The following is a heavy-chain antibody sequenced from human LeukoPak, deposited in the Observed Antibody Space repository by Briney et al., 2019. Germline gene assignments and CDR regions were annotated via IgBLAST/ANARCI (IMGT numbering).Heavy chain of an antibody. Sequence: GGSLRLSCAASGFPFSSYAMTWVRQAPGKGLEWVSSISPSAMYIYYADPVKGRFTISRDNAKNSLYLQMNSLRAEDTAVYYCARERTHMTTIDYWGQGTLVTVSS. D-gene: IGHD4-17*01. J-gene: IGHJ4*02. V-gene: IGHV3-21*01. CDR2: ISPSAMYI. CDR1: GFPFSSYA. CDR3: ARERTHMTTIDY.